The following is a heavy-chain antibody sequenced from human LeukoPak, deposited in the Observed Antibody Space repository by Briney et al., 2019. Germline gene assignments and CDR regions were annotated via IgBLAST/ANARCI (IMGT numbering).Heavy chain of an antibody. V-gene: IGHV3-49*04. CDR1: RFSAGDYA. CDR2: IRSKTYGGTA. Sequence: PVRSLTLSCRASRFSAGDYAMSWVRQAPGKGLKWVGFIRSKTYGGTADYAASVEGRFTISRDDSNNIVYLQMNSLKTEDTAVYYCTRGLEGFTAYDDFWGQGTLVTVSS. CDR3: TRGLEGFTAYDDF. D-gene: IGHD5-12*01. J-gene: IGHJ4*02.